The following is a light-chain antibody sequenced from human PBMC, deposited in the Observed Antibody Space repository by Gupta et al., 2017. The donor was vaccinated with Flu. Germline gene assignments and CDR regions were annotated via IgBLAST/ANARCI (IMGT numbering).Light chain of an antibody. CDR2: NNN. Sequence: QPVLTLPASVSGAPGQMVTIPCTGNSSNIGAGYDVLWYSQLHGTAPKLLIYNNNNRPSGVPDRFSGSKSGTSASLAITGLQAEDEADYYCQSYDSSLSGSGVVFGGGTKLTVL. V-gene: IGLV1-40*01. CDR1: SSNIGAGYD. J-gene: IGLJ2*01. CDR3: QSYDSSLSGSGVV.